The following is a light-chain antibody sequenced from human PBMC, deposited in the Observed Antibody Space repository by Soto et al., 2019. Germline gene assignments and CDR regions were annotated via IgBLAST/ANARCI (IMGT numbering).Light chain of an antibody. Sequence: EIVLTQSPATLSLSPGERATLSCRASQSVDSYLAWYQQKPGQAPRLLIFDTSNRATGIPARFSGSGSGTDFTLTISSLEPEDFAVYYCQQRRNWVTFDGGTKVEIK. CDR3: QQRRNWVT. CDR1: QSVDSY. V-gene: IGKV3-11*01. J-gene: IGKJ4*01. CDR2: DTS.